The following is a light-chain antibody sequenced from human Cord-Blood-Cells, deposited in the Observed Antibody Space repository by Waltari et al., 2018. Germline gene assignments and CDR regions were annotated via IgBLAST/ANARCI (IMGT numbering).Light chain of an antibody. J-gene: IGKJ4*01. Sequence: DIQMTQSPSSLSASVVDRVTITCQASQDISNYLHWYQQKPGKAPKLLIYDASNLETGVPERFSGSGSGTDFTFTISSLQPEDIATYYCQQYDNLPLTFGGGTKVEIK. CDR1: QDISNY. V-gene: IGKV1-33*01. CDR2: DAS. CDR3: QQYDNLPLT.